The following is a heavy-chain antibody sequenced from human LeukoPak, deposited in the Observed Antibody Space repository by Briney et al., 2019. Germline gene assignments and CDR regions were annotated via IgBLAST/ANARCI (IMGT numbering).Heavy chain of an antibody. D-gene: IGHD3-9*01. CDR3: ARVLDYDILTGFDY. CDR2: IYYSGST. V-gene: IGHV4-31*11. J-gene: IGHJ4*02. Sequence: SETLSLTCAVYGGSFSGYYWSWIRQHPGKGLEWIGYIYYSGSTYYNPSLKSRVTISVDTSKNQFSLKLSSVTAADTAVYYCARVLDYDILTGFDYWGQGTLVTVSS. CDR1: GGSFSGYY.